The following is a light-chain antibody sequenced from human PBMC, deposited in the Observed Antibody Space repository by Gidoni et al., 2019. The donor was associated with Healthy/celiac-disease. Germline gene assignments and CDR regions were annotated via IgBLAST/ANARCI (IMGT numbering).Light chain of an antibody. CDR1: QSVSSY. V-gene: IGKV3-11*01. CDR2: DAS. J-gene: IGKJ2*01. Sequence: EIVLTQSPATLSLSPGERATLSCRASQSVSSYLAWYQQKPGQAPRLLIYDASNRATGIPARFSGSGSGTDFTLTISSLEPEDFAVYYCQQRSNWPMYTFGHXTKLEIK. CDR3: QQRSNWPMYT.